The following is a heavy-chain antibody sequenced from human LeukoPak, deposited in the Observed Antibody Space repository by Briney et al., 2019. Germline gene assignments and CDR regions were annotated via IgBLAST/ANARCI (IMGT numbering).Heavy chain of an antibody. Sequence: GGSLRLSCAGSGFILNRYSMNGVRQAPGKGLEWISYITSNSNTIYYADSVKGRFTISRDNANNSLYLQMDSLKVDDTAVYYCARNTPHFDFWGHGTLVTVSS. CDR3: ARNTPHFDF. D-gene: IGHD1/OR15-1a*01. CDR1: GFILNRYS. J-gene: IGHJ4*01. V-gene: IGHV3-48*04. CDR2: ITSNSNTI.